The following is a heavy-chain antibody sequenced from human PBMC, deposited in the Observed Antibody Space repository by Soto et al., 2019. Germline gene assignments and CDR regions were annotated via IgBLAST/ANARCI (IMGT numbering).Heavy chain of an antibody. D-gene: IGHD3-16*01. V-gene: IGHV3-33*03. J-gene: IGHJ3*02. CDR2: ILSDGSRQ. CDR3: VRDDYGGPNAFDI. Sequence: QVQLVESGGGVVQPGQSLTLSCAASGFTFPKYGMHWVRQPPGKGLEWVALILSDGSRQWYRDSVRGRFSISRDNRKNTLNLQMDSVRVEDAAVYYCVRDDYGGPNAFDIWGQGTMVTVSS. CDR1: GFTFPKYG.